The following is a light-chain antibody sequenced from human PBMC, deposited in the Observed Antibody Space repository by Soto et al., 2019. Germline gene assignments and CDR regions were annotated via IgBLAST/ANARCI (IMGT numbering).Light chain of an antibody. CDR1: QSISSW. V-gene: IGKV1-5*01. CDR2: DDS. J-gene: IGKJ1*01. CDR3: QPYNSYWT. Sequence: DIPMTQSPSTLSASVGDRVTITCRASQSISSWLAWYQQKPGKAPKLLIYDDSSLESGVPSRFSGSGSGTEFTLTISSLQPDDFAAYYCQPYNSYWTFGQGTKVELK.